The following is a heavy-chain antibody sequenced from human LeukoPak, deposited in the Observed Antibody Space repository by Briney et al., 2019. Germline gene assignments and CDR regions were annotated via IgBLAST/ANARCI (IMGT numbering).Heavy chain of an antibody. CDR2: IYPGDSDT. CDR3: ARPHDYGDYRGGFDY. CDR1: GYSFTSYW. V-gene: IGHV5-51*01. Sequence: GESLKISCKGSGYSFTSYWIGWVRQMPGKGLEWMGIIYPGDSDTRYSPSFQGQVTISADKSISTAYLQWSSLKASDTAMYYCARPHDYGDYRGGFDYWGQGTLVTVSS. D-gene: IGHD4-17*01. J-gene: IGHJ4*02.